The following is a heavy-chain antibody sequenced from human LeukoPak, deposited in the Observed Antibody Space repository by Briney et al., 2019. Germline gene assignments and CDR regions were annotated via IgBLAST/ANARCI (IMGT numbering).Heavy chain of an antibody. CDR1: GFTFSSYS. D-gene: IGHD3-22*01. CDR3: ARDPFDYDSSGYYRINTNFDY. V-gene: IGHV3-21*01. Sequence: GGCLRLSCAASGFTFSSYSMNWVRQAPGKGLEWVSSISSSSSSYIYYADSVKGRFTISRDNAKNSLYLQMNSLRAEDTAVYYCARDPFDYDSSGYYRINTNFDYWGQGTLVTVSS. J-gene: IGHJ4*02. CDR2: ISSSSSSYI.